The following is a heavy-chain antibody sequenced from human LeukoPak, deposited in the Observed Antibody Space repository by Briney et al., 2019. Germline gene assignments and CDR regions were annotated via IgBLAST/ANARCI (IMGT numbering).Heavy chain of an antibody. V-gene: IGHV1-2*02. J-gene: IGHJ4*02. Sequence: GASVKVSCKASGYTFTGYYMHWVRQAPGQGLEWMGWINPNSGGTNYAQKFQGRVTMTRDTSTSTVYMELSSLRSEDTAVYYCAREAGTAMAPFDYWGQGTLVTVSS. CDR1: GYTFTGYY. CDR3: AREAGTAMAPFDY. D-gene: IGHD5-18*01. CDR2: INPNSGGT.